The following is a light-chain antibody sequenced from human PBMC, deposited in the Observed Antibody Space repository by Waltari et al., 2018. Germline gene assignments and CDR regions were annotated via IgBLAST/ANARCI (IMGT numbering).Light chain of an antibody. CDR2: DAS. J-gene: IGKJ2*01. CDR1: QNVNSF. V-gene: IGKV3-11*01. Sequence: EIVLTQSPGTLSLSPGDRATLSCRASQNVNSFLAWYQQKRGQAPRLLIYDASKRATGIPDRISGSGSVTDFTLTISSLEPEDFAIYYCQQRGNMPETFGRGTRVEMK. CDR3: QQRGNMPET.